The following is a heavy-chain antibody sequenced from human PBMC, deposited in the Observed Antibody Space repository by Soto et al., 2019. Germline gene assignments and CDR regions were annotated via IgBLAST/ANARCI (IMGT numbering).Heavy chain of an antibody. V-gene: IGHV3-33*01. J-gene: IGHJ4*02. D-gene: IGHD5-18*01. CDR2: IWKDGSNK. CDR3: ERDRYSYGY. Sequence: QVQLVESGGGVVQPGRSLRLSCAASGFTFSSYGMHWVRQAPGKGLEWVAVIWKDGSNKYYADSVKGRFTISRDNSKNTLFLQMNRLGAEDTAVYYWERDRYSYGYWGQGTLVTVSS. CDR1: GFTFSSYG.